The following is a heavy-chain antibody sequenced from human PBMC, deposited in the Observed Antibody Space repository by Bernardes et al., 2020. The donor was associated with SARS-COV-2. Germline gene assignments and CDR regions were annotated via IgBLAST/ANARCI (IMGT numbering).Heavy chain of an antibody. V-gene: IGHV3-48*03. J-gene: IGHJ4*02. D-gene: IGHD4-17*01. Sequence: GGSLRLSCAASGFTFGSYEMNWVRQAPGKGLEWVSYISSGSDSIYYAESVKGRFTISRDNAKDSLFLQMNSLRAEDTAVYYCARGTDYGDYGTPGGYWGQGTLVTVSS. CDR2: ISSGSDSI. CDR3: ARGTDYGDYGTPGGY. CDR1: GFTFGSYE.